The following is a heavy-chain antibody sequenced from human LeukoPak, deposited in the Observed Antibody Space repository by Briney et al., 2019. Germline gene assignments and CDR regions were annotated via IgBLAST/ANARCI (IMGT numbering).Heavy chain of an antibody. V-gene: IGHV3-23*01. Sequence: GGPLRLSRAASGFTFSSYAMSWVRQAPGKGLEWVSAISGSGGSTYYADSVKGRFTISRDNAKNSLFLQMNSLRAEDTAVYYCARARGTGPGAHFDYWGQGTPVIVSS. CDR1: GFTFSSYA. J-gene: IGHJ4*02. D-gene: IGHD3-10*01. CDR2: ISGSGGST. CDR3: ARARGTGPGAHFDY.